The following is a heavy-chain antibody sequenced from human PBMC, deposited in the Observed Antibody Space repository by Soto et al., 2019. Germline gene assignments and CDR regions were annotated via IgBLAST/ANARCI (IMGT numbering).Heavy chain of an antibody. Sequence: ASVKVCCKASGYRFTNYGINWVGQATGKGLEWMGWIRAYNGNTNYAQKLQGRVTMTTDTSTSTAYMELRSLRSDDTAVYYCAINLRLAYCISTSCYATEFDPWGQGTLVTVSS. CDR2: IRAYNGNT. CDR1: GYRFTNYG. D-gene: IGHD2-2*01. J-gene: IGHJ5*02. V-gene: IGHV1-18*01. CDR3: AINLRLAYCISTSCYATEFDP.